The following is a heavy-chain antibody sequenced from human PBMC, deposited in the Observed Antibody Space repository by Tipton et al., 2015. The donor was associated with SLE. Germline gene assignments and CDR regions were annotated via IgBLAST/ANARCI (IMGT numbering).Heavy chain of an antibody. CDR2: ICWDGGST. CDR3: AKEYYYDSSGWD. J-gene: IGHJ4*02. V-gene: IGHV3-43D*04. Sequence: SLRLSCAASGFTFVDYAMHWVRQAPGKGLEWVSLICWDGGSTYYADSVKGRFTISRDNSKNTLYLQMNSLRAEDTALYYCAKEYYYDSSGWDWGQGTLVTVSS. CDR1: GFTFVDYA. D-gene: IGHD3-22*01.